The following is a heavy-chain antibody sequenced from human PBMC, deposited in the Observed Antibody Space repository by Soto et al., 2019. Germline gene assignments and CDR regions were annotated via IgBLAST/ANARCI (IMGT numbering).Heavy chain of an antibody. V-gene: IGHV4-39*01. CDR3: ARGYSYGYYYYYGMDV. CDR2: IYYSGST. Sequence: SETMCLTCTVSVGSISSSSYYWGWIRQPPGKGLEWIGSIYYSGSTYYNPSLKSRVTISVDTSKNQFSLKLSSVTAADTAVYYCARGYSYGYYYYYGMDVWGQGTTVTVSS. CDR1: VGSISSSSYY. J-gene: IGHJ6*02. D-gene: IGHD5-18*01.